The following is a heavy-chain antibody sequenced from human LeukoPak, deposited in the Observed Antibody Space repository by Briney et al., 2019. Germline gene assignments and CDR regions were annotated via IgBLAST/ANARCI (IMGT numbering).Heavy chain of an antibody. J-gene: IGHJ4*02. CDR1: GGSFSGYY. D-gene: IGHD4-11*01. CDR2: INHSGYT. CDR3: TRMTRGHDY. V-gene: IGHV4-34*01. Sequence: SETLSLTCAVYGGSFSGYYWSWVRQTPGKGLEWIGEINHSGYTNDNPSLKSRVTLSIDTSRKQSSLNLRSVTVADAGIYYCTRMTRGHDYWGQGTQVTVSS.